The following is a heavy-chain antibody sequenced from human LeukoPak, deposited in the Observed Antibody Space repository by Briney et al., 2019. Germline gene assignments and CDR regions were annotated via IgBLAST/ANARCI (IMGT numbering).Heavy chain of an antibody. D-gene: IGHD5-12*01. CDR2: ISSSATAV. CDR3: VRDAPGYSCGYAY. Sequence: GGSLRLSCAASGFDFDRFEMNWVRQAPGKGLEWVSYISSSATAVYYSDSVQGRFTISRDNAKNSLYLQMNSLRAEDTALYYCVRDAPGYSCGYAYWGPGTRVTVSS. CDR1: GFDFDRFE. J-gene: IGHJ4*02. V-gene: IGHV3-48*03.